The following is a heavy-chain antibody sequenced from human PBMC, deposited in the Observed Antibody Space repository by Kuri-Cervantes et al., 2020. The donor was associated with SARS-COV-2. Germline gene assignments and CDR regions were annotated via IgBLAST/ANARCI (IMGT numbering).Heavy chain of an antibody. CDR3: ALAAVVTPYYFDY. CDR2: INPNSGGT. V-gene: IGHV1-2*02. J-gene: IGHJ4*02. D-gene: IGHD2-21*02. CDR1: GYIFTDYY. Sequence: ASVKVSCKASGYIFTDYYIHWVRQAPGQGLEWMGWINPNSGGTNYAQKFQGRVTMTTDTSTSTAYMELRSLRSDDTAVYYCALAAVVTPYYFDYWGQGTLVTVSS.